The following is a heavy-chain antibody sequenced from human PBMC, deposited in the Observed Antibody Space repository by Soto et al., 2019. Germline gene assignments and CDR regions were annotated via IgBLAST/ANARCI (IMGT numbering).Heavy chain of an antibody. CDR2: FDPEDGET. J-gene: IGHJ4*02. D-gene: IGHD2-2*01. CDR3: ATVTIVVVPAAMYYDY. V-gene: IGHV1-24*01. Sequence: ASVKVSCKVSGYTLTELSMHWVRQAPGKGLEWMGGFDPEDGETIYAQKFQGRVTMTEDTSTDTAYMELSSLRSEDTAVYYCATVTIVVVPAAMYYDYWGQGTLVTVSS. CDR1: GYTLTELS.